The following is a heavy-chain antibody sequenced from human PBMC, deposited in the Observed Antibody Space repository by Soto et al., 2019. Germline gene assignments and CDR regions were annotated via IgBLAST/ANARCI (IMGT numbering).Heavy chain of an antibody. CDR3: CRSSSWYVLDY. CDR1: GFTFSSYG. V-gene: IGHV3-30*03. Sequence: GGSLRLSCAASGFTFSSYGMHWVRQAPGKGLEWVAVISYDGSNKYYADSVKGRFTISRDNSKNTLYLQMNSLRAEDTAVYYCCRSSSWYVLDYWGQGTLVTVSS. CDR2: ISYDGSNK. D-gene: IGHD6-13*01. J-gene: IGHJ4*02.